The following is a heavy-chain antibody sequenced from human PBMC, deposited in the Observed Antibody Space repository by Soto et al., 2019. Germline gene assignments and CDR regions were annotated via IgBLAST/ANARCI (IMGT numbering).Heavy chain of an antibody. CDR3: AKNIAMVRGVIIDMDV. J-gene: IGHJ6*01. V-gene: IGHV3-30*18. Sequence: QVQLVESGGCVVQPGRSLRLSCAASGFTFSHYGMHWVRQAPGKGLEGVAVTSYDGSKEYYADSVKGRFTISRDNSKKMLYLPMNSLRAEDTAVYYCAKNIAMVRGVIIDMDVW. CDR2: TSYDGSKE. D-gene: IGHD3-10*01. CDR1: GFTFSHYG.